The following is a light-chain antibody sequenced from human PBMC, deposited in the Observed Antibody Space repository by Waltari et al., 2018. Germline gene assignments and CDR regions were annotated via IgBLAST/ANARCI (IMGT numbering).Light chain of an antibody. J-gene: IGLJ7*01. Sequence: SYELTQPLSVSVAPGQTATITCGGNNIGGKSVHWYQQKPGQAPVLVIYRDNNRPSGIPDRFSGSNSGNTATPTINGAQVGDEADYYCQVRDSNTAVFGGGTHLTVL. CDR2: RDN. CDR3: QVRDSNTAV. V-gene: IGLV3-9*01. CDR1: NIGGKS.